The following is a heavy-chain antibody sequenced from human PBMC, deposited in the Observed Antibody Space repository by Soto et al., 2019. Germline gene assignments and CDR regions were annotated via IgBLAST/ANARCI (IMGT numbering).Heavy chain of an antibody. Sequence: QVPLVQSGAEVKKPGASVKVSCKGSGYGFTTYGITWVRQAPVQGLEWMAWISAHNGNTNYAQKVQGRVTVTRDTSTSTAYMELRSLRYDDTAVYYCARGRYGDYWGQGALVTVSS. D-gene: IGHD1-1*01. J-gene: IGHJ4*02. V-gene: IGHV1-18*01. CDR1: GYGFTTYG. CDR3: ARGRYGDY. CDR2: ISAHNGNT.